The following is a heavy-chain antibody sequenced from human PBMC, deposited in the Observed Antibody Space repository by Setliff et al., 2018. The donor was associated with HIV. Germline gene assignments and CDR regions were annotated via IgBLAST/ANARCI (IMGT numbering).Heavy chain of an antibody. V-gene: IGHV3-33*01. Sequence: PGESLRLSCAASGITLNTYGMHWVRQAPGKGLEWVAVIGSDKSYKQYADSVKGRFIISRDNFKNTLYLQMTSLRAEDTAVYFCAREGASRSLEWMPNWLDPWGRGTLVTVSS. CDR2: IGSDKSYK. CDR1: GITLNTYG. D-gene: IGHD3-3*01. CDR3: AREGASRSLEWMPNWLDP. J-gene: IGHJ5*02.